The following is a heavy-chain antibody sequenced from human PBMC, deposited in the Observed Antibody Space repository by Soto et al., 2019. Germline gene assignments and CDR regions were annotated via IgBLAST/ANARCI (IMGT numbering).Heavy chain of an antibody. CDR2: IYYSGST. V-gene: IGHV4-39*01. Sequence: SETLSLTCTVSGGPISSSSYYWGWIRQPPGKGLEWIGSIYYSGSTYYNPSLKSRVTISVDTSKNQFSLKLSSVTAADTAVYYCARHEFNGVYCGGDCYDYWGQGTLVTVSS. D-gene: IGHD2-21*01. J-gene: IGHJ4*02. CDR1: GGPISSSSYY. CDR3: ARHEFNGVYCGGDCYDY.